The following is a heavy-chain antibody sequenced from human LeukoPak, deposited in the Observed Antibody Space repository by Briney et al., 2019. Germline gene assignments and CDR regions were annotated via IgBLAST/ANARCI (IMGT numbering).Heavy chain of an antibody. J-gene: IGHJ5*02. D-gene: IGHD2-2*02. CDR2: IYYSGST. CDR3: ARGWGGPAAIFPTNWFDP. V-gene: IGHV4-39*01. Sequence: PSETLSLTCTVSGGSISSSSYYWGWIRQPPGKGLEWIGSIYYSGSTYYNPSLKSRVTISVDTSKNQFPLKLSSVTAADTAVYYCARGWGGPAAIFPTNWFDPWGQGTLVTVSS. CDR1: GGSISSSSYY.